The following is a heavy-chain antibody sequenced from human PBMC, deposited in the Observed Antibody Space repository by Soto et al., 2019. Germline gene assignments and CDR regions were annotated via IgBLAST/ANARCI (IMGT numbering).Heavy chain of an antibody. CDR1: GGSISSSNW. D-gene: IGHD5-12*01. V-gene: IGHV4-4*02. J-gene: IGHJ4*02. Sequence: SETLSLTCAVSGGSISSSNWWSWVRQPPGKGLEWIGEIYHSGSTNYNPSLKSRVTISVDKSKNQFSLKLSSVTAADTAVYYCARGWGYSGYDNDYWGQGXLVTVYS. CDR3: ARGWGYSGYDNDY. CDR2: IYHSGST.